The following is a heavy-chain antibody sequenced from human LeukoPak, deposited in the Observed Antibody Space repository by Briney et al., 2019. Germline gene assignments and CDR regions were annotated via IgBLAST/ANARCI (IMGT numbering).Heavy chain of an antibody. J-gene: IGHJ4*02. V-gene: IGHV3-53*01. CDR3: ARVGSSWYPPH. CDR1: GFTVSSNY. CDR2: IYSGGST. Sequence: GGSLRLSCAASGFTVSSNYMSWVRQAPGKGLEWVSVIYSGGSTYYADSVKDRFTISRDNSKNTLYLQMNSLRAEDTAVYYCARVGSSWYPPHWGQGTLVTVSS. D-gene: IGHD6-13*01.